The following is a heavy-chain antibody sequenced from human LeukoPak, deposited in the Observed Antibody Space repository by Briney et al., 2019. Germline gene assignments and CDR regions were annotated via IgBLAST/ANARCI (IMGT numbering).Heavy chain of an antibody. CDR3: ARGRGVAAGYFDY. D-gene: IGHD6-13*01. V-gene: IGHV1-2*04. CDR2: INPNSGGT. CDR1: GYTFTGYY. Sequence: ASVKVSCKASGYTFTGYYMHWVRQAPGQGLEWMGWINPNSGGTNYAQKFQGWVTMTRDTSISTAYMELSRLRSDDTAVYYCARGRGVAAGYFDYWGQGTLVTVSS. J-gene: IGHJ4*02.